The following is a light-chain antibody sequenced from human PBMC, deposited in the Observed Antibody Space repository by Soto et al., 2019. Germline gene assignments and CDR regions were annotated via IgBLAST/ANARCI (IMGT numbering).Light chain of an antibody. CDR2: GAS. CDR3: QQYNNWWT. V-gene: IGKV3-15*01. Sequence: EVVMTQSPATLSVSPGERATLSCRASQSVSNNLAWYQQKPGQAPRLLIYGASTRATGIPARFSGSGSGTEFTLTISSLQSEDFAVYYCQQYNNWWTFGQGTNVEIK. CDR1: QSVSNN. J-gene: IGKJ1*01.